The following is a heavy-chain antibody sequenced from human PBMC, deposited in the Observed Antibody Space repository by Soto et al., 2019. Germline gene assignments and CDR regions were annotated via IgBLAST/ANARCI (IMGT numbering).Heavy chain of an antibody. Sequence: PSETLSLTCAVYGGSFSGYYWSWIRQPPGKGLEWIGEINHSGSTNYNPSLKSRVTISVDTSKNQFSLKLSSVTAADTAVYYCARIADTAMVTNSYYYYGLDVWGQGTTVT. CDR3: ARIADTAMVTNSYYYYGLDV. D-gene: IGHD5-18*01. CDR2: INHSGST. J-gene: IGHJ6*02. V-gene: IGHV4-34*01. CDR1: GGSFSGYY.